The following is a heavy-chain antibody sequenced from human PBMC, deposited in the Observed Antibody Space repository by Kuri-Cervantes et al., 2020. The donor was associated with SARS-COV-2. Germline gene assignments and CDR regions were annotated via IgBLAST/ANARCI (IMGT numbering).Heavy chain of an antibody. D-gene: IGHD3-3*01. J-gene: IGHJ1*01. CDR2: INHSGST. V-gene: IGHV4-34*01. CDR1: GGSFSGYY. Sequence: GSLRLSCAVYGGSFSGYYWSWIRQPPGKGLEWIGEINHSGSTNYNPSLKSRVTISVDTSKNQFSLKLSSVTAADTAVYYCARQTSGYITSAHQYWGQGTRVTVSS. CDR3: ARQTSGYITSAHQY.